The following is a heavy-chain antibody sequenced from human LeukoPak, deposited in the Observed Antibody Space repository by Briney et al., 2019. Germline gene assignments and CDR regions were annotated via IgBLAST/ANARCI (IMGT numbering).Heavy chain of an antibody. J-gene: IGHJ4*02. Sequence: GGSLRLSCAASGITFSDHYMSWIRQAPGKGLEWLSYISSGGDSIYYADSVKGRFTISRDNAKNSVSLQMNSLRAEDTAVYYCAREGGGYGDPRGFDYWGQGTLVTVSS. D-gene: IGHD4-17*01. CDR2: ISSGGDSI. CDR3: AREGGGYGDPRGFDY. V-gene: IGHV3-11*04. CDR1: GITFSDHY.